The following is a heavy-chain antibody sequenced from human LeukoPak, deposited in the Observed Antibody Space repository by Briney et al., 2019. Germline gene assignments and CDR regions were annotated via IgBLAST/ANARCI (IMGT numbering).Heavy chain of an antibody. J-gene: IGHJ6*03. Sequence: GGSLRLSCAASGFTFSSYGMHWVRQAPGKGLEWVAVISYDGSNKYYADSVKGRFTISRDNSKNTLYLQMNSLRAEDTAVYYCATIQYGSGSYYNMDVWGKGTTVTISS. V-gene: IGHV3-30*03. CDR3: ATIQYGSGSYYNMDV. CDR1: GFTFSSYG. D-gene: IGHD3-10*01. CDR2: ISYDGSNK.